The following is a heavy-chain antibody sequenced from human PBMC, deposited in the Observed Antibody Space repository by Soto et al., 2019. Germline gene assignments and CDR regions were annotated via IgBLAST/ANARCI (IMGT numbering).Heavy chain of an antibody. D-gene: IGHD1-26*01. Sequence: ASVKVSCKASGYTFTSYYMHWVRQAPGQGLEWMGIINPSGGSTSYAQKFQGRVTFTRDTSAGTVYMQLSSLTSEDTAVYYCARDHSGFSGSHYIAYFNYWGKGALVTVSP. J-gene: IGHJ4*02. V-gene: IGHV1-46*01. CDR3: ARDHSGFSGSHYIAYFNY. CDR1: GYTFTSYY. CDR2: INPSGGST.